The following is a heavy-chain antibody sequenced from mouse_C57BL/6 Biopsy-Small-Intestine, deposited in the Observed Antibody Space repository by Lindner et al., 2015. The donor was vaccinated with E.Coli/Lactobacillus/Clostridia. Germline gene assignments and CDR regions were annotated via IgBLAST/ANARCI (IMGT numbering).Heavy chain of an antibody. CDR1: GYTFTTYP. CDR3: TSGSNYGDYFDY. D-gene: IGHD2-5*01. V-gene: IGHV1-47*01. Sequence: VQLQESGAELVKPGASVKMSCKASGYTFTTYPIEWMKQNHGKSLEWIGNFHPYNDDTNYNENFKGKATLTVEKSSSTVYLELSRLTSDDSAVYYCTSGSNYGDYFDYWGQGTTLTVSS. CDR2: FHPYNDDT. J-gene: IGHJ2*01.